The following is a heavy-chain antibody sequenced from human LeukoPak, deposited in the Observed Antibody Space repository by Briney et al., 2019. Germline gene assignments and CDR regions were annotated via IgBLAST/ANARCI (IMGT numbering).Heavy chain of an antibody. CDR1: GFTFSSYA. J-gene: IGHJ3*02. CDR2: ISYDGSNK. D-gene: IGHD3-10*01. CDR3: ARDRYYGSGSYRNAFDI. Sequence: GGSLRLSCAASGFTFSSYAMHWVRQAPGKGLEWVAVISYDGSNKYYADSVKGRFTISRDNSKNTLYLQMNSLRAEDTAVYYCARDRYYGSGSYRNAFDIWGQGTMVTVSS. V-gene: IGHV3-30-3*01.